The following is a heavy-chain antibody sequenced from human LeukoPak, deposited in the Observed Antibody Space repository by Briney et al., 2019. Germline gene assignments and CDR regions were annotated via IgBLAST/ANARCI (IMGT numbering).Heavy chain of an antibody. CDR3: ARGSDLKYFQY. CDR1: GFTFSSYG. CDR2: IWYDGSNK. J-gene: IGHJ1*01. V-gene: IGHV3-33*01. Sequence: PGRSLRLSCAASGFTFSSYGMHWVRQAPGKGLEWVAVIWYDGSNKYYADSVKGRFTISRDNSKNTLYLQMNNLRAEDTAVYYCARGSDLKYFQYWGQGTLVTVSS.